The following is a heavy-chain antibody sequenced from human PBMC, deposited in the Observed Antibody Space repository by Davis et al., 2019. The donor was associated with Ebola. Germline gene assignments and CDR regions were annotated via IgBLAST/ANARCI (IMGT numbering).Heavy chain of an antibody. CDR1: GGSFSGYY. Sequence: PSETLSLTCAVYGGSFSGYYWSWVRQAPGKGLEWVANIRQDGGETYYADSVKGRFAISRDNAKNSLYLQMNSLRAEDTAIYYCARDAVPAAQDYWGQGTLVTVSS. CDR3: ARDAVPAAQDY. J-gene: IGHJ4*02. D-gene: IGHD2-2*01. V-gene: IGHV3-7*03. CDR2: IRQDGGET.